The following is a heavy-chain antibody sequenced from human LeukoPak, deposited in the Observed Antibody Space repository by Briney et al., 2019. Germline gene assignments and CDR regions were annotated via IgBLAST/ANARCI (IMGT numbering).Heavy chain of an antibody. Sequence: GGSLRVSCAASGFTFSSYGMHWVRQAPGKGLEWVAVISYDGSNKYYADSVKGRFTISRDNSKNTLYLQMNSLRAEDTAVYYCARGSGGFDYWGQGTLVTVS. CDR1: GFTFSSYG. D-gene: IGHD3-10*01. CDR2: ISYDGSNK. CDR3: ARGSGGFDY. J-gene: IGHJ4*02. V-gene: IGHV3-30*03.